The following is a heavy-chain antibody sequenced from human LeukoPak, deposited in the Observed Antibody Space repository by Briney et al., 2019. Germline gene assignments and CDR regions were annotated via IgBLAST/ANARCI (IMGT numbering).Heavy chain of an antibody. J-gene: IGHJ3*02. CDR3: ARDRGGGYSYHDAFDI. Sequence: GGSLRLSCAASGFTFSSYWMSWVRQAPGKGLEWVANIKQDGSEKHYVDSVKGRSTISRDNAKNSLYLQMNSLRAEDTAVYYCARDRGGGYSYHDAFDIWGQGTMVTVSS. CDR1: GFTFSSYW. D-gene: IGHD5-18*01. V-gene: IGHV3-7*01. CDR2: IKQDGSEK.